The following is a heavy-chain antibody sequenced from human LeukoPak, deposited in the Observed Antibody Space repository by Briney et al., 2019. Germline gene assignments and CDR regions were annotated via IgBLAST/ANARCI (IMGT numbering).Heavy chain of an antibody. CDR2: ISSSGSTI. V-gene: IGHV3-11*04. J-gene: IGHJ4*02. D-gene: IGHD5-18*01. Sequence: PGGSLRLSCAASGFTFSDYYMSWIRQAPGKGLEWVSYISSSGSTIYYADSVKGRFTISRDNSKNTLYLQMNSLRAEDTAVYYCARATIQLWLFDYWGQGTLVTVSS. CDR1: GFTFSDYY. CDR3: ARATIQLWLFDY.